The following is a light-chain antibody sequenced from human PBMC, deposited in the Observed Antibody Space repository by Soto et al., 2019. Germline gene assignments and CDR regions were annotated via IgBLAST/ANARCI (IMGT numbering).Light chain of an antibody. CDR1: SSNIGSNT. CDR2: SNN. V-gene: IGLV1-44*01. CDR3: AAWDDSLNAYV. Sequence: QSALTQPPSASGTPGQRVTISCSVSSSNIGSNTVNWYQQLPGTAPKLLIYSNNERPSGVPDRFSGSKSGTSASLAISGLQSEDEADFYCAAWDDSLNAYVIGTGTKVTVL. J-gene: IGLJ1*01.